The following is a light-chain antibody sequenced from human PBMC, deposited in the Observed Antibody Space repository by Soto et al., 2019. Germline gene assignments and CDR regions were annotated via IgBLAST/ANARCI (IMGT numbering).Light chain of an antibody. CDR2: AAS. CDR3: QPRCSSPPWT. Sequence: DIQMTQSPSSLSSSVGDSVTITCRASQNIETYVNWYQHKPGKAPNLLIYAASSLHSGVPSRFSGSGSGTDFTLTISSLQPEDLATYYCQPRCSSPPWTVGQGTKVEIK. V-gene: IGKV1-39*01. CDR1: QNIETY. J-gene: IGKJ1*01.